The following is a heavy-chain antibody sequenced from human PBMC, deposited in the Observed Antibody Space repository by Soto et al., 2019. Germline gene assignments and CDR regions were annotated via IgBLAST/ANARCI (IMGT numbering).Heavy chain of an antibody. D-gene: IGHD3-3*01. V-gene: IGHV4-30-4*01. CDR3: ASASQESRTIHY. Sequence: PWETLSLTCTFSVVSISSGDYCCIWIRQPPGKGLEWIGYIYDTGATYDNPSLRSRLTISVDTSKNQFSLNLRFVTAADTAVYYCASASQESRTIHYLGQGALVIVSS. CDR2: IYDTGAT. J-gene: IGHJ4*02. CDR1: VVSISSGDYC.